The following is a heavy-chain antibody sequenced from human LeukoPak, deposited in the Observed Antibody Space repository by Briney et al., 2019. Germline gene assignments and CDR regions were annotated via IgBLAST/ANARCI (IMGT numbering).Heavy chain of an antibody. CDR3: ARGWELLYWYGMDV. CDR1: GFTFSNYA. D-gene: IGHD1-26*01. Sequence: GGSLRLSCAASGFTFSNYAMHWVRQAPGKGLEWVAIISYDGSNKYYADSVKGRFTISRDNSKNTLYLQMNSLRAEDTAVYYCARGWELLYWYGMDVWGQGTTVTVSS. CDR2: ISYDGSNK. J-gene: IGHJ6*02. V-gene: IGHV3-30*04.